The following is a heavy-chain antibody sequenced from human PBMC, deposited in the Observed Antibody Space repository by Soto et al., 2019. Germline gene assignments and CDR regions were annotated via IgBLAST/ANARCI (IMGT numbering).Heavy chain of an antibody. CDR1: GYTFTSYD. CDR3: ASGFRAVAGTVWFDP. V-gene: IGHV1-8*01. J-gene: IGHJ5*02. CDR2: MNPNSGNT. Sequence: QVQLVQSGAEVKKPGASVKVSCKASGYTFTSYDINWVRQATGQGLEWMGWMNPNSGNTGYAQKIQGRVTMTRNTSISTAYMELSSLRSEDTAVYYCASGFRAVAGTVWFDPWGQGTLVTVSS. D-gene: IGHD6-19*01.